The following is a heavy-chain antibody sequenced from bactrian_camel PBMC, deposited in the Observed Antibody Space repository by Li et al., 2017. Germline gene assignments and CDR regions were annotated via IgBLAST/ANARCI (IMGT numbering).Heavy chain of an antibody. CDR2: ISDDSRTT. CDR1: GFDFSDYA. J-gene: IGHJ4*01. D-gene: IGHD6*01. Sequence: VQLVESGGGTVQPGGALKLSCVASGFDFSDYAMSWVRQAPGKEFEWVASISDDSRTTDYGGFLKTRFTISRDNAKNTVYLQMNNLQPEDTAMYYCAADVGSMSGNCQPYYWGQGTQVTVS. V-gene: IGHV3S40*01. CDR3: AADVGSMSGNCQPYY.